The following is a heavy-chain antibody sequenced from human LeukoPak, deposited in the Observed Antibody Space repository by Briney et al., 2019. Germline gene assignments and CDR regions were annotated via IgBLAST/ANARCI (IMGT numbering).Heavy chain of an antibody. J-gene: IGHJ4*02. CDR1: GYTFTYRY. V-gene: IGHV1-45*02. CDR3: ASSTGSSSWFDY. Sequence: GASVKVSCTASGYTFTYRYLHWVRQAPGQALEWMGWITPFNGNTNYAQKFQDRVTITRDRSMSTAYMELSSLRSEDTAMYYCASSTGSSSWFDYWGQGTLVTVSS. CDR2: ITPFNGNT. D-gene: IGHD6-13*01.